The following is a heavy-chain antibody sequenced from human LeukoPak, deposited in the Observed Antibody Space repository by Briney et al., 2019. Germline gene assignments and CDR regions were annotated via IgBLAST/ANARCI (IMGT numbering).Heavy chain of an antibody. CDR3: ARNGGFDQDV. Sequence: SETLSLTCTVSGGSISSSSYYWGWIRQPPGKGLEWIGSIYYGGSSYYNPSLRSRVRITGDRPKNQFSLYVISVTAADSAIYYCARNGGFDQDVWGQGTTVTVSS. D-gene: IGHD4-23*01. CDR1: GGSISSSSYY. V-gene: IGHV4-39*07. CDR2: IYYGGSS. J-gene: IGHJ6*02.